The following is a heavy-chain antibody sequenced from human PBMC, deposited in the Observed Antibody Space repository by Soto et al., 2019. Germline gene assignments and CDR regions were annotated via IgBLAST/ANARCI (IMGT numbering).Heavy chain of an antibody. Sequence: QVHLVQSGAEVKKPGASVKVSCQGSGYAFTTYGITWVRQAPGQGLEWMGWISAHNGNTNYAQKLQGRVTVTREASTSTTYMELRSLRYYDTAVYYCARGRYGDYWGQVAMVTVS. V-gene: IGHV1-18*01. D-gene: IGHD1-1*01. CDR2: ISAHNGNT. J-gene: IGHJ4*02. CDR3: ARGRYGDY. CDR1: GYAFTTYG.